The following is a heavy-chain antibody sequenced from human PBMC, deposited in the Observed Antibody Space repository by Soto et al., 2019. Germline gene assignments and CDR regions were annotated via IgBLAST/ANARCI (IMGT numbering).Heavy chain of an antibody. J-gene: IGHJ3*02. CDR3: ARDLGGSGLGAFDI. Sequence: GGSLRLSCAASGVTFSSYAMSWVRQAPGKGLEWVSALSGSGVNTYYADSVKGRFTISRDNSKNTLYLQMNSLRAEDTAVYYCARDLGGSGLGAFDIWGQGTMVTVSS. CDR1: GVTFSSYA. D-gene: IGHD3-10*01. V-gene: IGHV3-23*01. CDR2: LSGSGVNT.